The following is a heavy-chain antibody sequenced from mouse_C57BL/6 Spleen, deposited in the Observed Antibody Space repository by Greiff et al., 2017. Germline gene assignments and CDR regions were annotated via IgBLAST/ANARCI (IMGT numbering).Heavy chain of an antibody. V-gene: IGHV5-16*01. CDR2: INYDGSST. Sequence: EVQRVESEGGLVQPGSSMKLSCTASGFTFSDYYMAWVRQVPEKGLEWVANINYDGSSTYYLDSLKSRFIISRDNAKNILYLQMSSLKSEDTATYDCARDGRPPYAMDYWGQGTSVTVAS. CDR1: GFTFSDYY. J-gene: IGHJ4*01. CDR3: ARDGRPPYAMDY.